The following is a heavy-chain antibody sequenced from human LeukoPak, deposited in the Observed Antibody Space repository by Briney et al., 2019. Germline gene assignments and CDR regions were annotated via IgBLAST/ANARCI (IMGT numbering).Heavy chain of an antibody. CDR2: ISAYNGNT. CDR1: GYTFTSYG. J-gene: IGHJ4*02. Sequence: ASVKVSCKASGYTFTSYGISWVRQAPGQGLEWMGWISAYNGNTNYAQKLQGRVTMTTDTSTSTACMELRSLRSDDTAVYYCARDLLKSGYGPYDYWGQGTLVTVSS. CDR3: ARDLLKSGYGPYDY. V-gene: IGHV1-18*01. D-gene: IGHD5-12*01.